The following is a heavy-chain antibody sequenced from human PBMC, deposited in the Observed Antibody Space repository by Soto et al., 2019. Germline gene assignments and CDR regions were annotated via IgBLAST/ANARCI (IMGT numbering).Heavy chain of an antibody. Sequence: PGGSLRLSCTASGFTFGDYAISWFRQAPGKGLEWVGFIRSKAYGGTTEYAASVKGRFTISRDDSKSIAYLQMNSLKTEDTAVYYCTRDEESVGYSGYDDALDIRGQGTMVTVSS. D-gene: IGHD5-12*01. CDR1: GFTFGDYA. J-gene: IGHJ3*02. V-gene: IGHV3-49*03. CDR3: TRDEESVGYSGYDDALDI. CDR2: IRSKAYGGTT.